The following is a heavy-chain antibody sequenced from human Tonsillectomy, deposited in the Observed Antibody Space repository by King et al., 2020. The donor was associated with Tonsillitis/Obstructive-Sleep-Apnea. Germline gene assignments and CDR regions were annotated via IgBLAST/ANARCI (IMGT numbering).Heavy chain of an antibody. Sequence: QLQESGGGVVQPGRSLRLSCVASGFKFSSYAMHWVRQAPGKGLEWVAFISYDGSNKYYPDSMKGRFTISRDNSKNTLYLQMNSLRAEDTAVYYCARSIQGWHYFDYWGQGTLVTVSS. J-gene: IGHJ4*02. V-gene: IGHV3-30*04. CDR3: ARSIQGWHYFDY. CDR2: ISYDGSNK. D-gene: IGHD6-19*01. CDR1: GFKFSSYA.